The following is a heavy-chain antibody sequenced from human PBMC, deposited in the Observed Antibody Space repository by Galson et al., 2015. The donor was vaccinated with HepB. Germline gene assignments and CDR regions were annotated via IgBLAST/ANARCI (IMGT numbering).Heavy chain of an antibody. Sequence: SLRLSCAASGFTFSSYGMHWVRQAPGKGLEWVAVIWYDGSNKYYADSVKGRFTISRDNSKNTLYLQMNSLRAEDTAVYYCARDPSSSWPYNWFDPWGQGTLVTVSS. V-gene: IGHV3-33*08. J-gene: IGHJ5*02. CDR1: GFTFSSYG. D-gene: IGHD6-13*01. CDR2: IWYDGSNK. CDR3: ARDPSSSWPYNWFDP.